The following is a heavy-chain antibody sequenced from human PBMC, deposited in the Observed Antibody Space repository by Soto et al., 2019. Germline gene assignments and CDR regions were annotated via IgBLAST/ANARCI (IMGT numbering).Heavy chain of an antibody. CDR2: IYWDDDK. CDR3: AHRRGFITIFGVVINWFDP. V-gene: IGHV2-5*08. J-gene: IGHJ5*02. CDR1: GGSVSSGTYY. Sequence: TLSLTCTVSGGSVSSGTYYWSWIRQPPGRALEWLALIYWDDDKRYNPSLKSRLTITEDTSKNQVVLTMTNMDPVDTATYYCAHRRGFITIFGVVINWFDPWGQGTLLTVSS. D-gene: IGHD3-3*01.